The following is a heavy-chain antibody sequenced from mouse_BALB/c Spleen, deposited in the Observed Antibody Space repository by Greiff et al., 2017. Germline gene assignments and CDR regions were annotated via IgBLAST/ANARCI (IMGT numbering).Heavy chain of an antibody. Sequence: EVKVVESGGGLVKPGGSLKLSCAASGFTFSSYAMSWVRQTPEKRLEWVATISSGGSYTYYPDSVKGRFTISRDNAKNTLYLQMSSLRSEDTAMYYCARHDDSYYFDYWGQGTTLTVSS. V-gene: IGHV5-9-3*01. CDR1: GFTFSSYA. CDR3: ARHDDSYYFDY. J-gene: IGHJ2*01. D-gene: IGHD2-4*01. CDR2: ISSGGSYT.